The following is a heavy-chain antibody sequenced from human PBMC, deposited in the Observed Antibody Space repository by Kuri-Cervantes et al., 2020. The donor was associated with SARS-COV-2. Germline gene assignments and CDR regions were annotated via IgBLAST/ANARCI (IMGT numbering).Heavy chain of an antibody. D-gene: IGHD1-26*01. CDR3: AKEFSGSYWTGNFDY. Sequence: GESLKISCAASGFTFSSYAMSWVRQAPGKGLEWVSAISGSGGSTYYADSVKGRFTISRDNSKNTLCLQMNSLRAEDTAVYYCAKEFSGSYWTGNFDYWGQGTLVTVSS. CDR1: GFTFSSYA. J-gene: IGHJ4*02. CDR2: ISGSGGST. V-gene: IGHV3-23*01.